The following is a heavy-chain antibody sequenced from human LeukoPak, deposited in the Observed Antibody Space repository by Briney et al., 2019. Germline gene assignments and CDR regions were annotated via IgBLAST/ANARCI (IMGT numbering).Heavy chain of an antibody. J-gene: IGHJ4*02. CDR1: GFTFSSYW. D-gene: IGHD5-24*01. CDR2: IKQDGSEK. CDR3: ARARWLQLGGDY. Sequence: GGSLRLSCAASGFTFSSYWISWVRQAPGKGLEWVANIKQDGSEKYYVDSVKGRFTISRDNAKNSVYLQMNSVRAEDTAMYYCARARWLQLGGDYWGQGTLVTVSS. V-gene: IGHV3-7*01.